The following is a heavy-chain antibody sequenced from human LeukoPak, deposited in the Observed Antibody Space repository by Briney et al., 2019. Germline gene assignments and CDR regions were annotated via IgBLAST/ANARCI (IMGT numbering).Heavy chain of an antibody. D-gene: IGHD3-9*01. J-gene: IGHJ3*02. V-gene: IGHV3-53*01. Sequence: GGSLRLSCAASGFTLSSKYMTWVRQAPDRGLEWVSIIFRSGTTYYADSVKGRFITSRDNSKNMVYLQMNSLRVDDAAVYYCARLDIGETDAFDIWGQGTLVTVSS. CDR3: ARLDIGETDAFDI. CDR1: GFTLSSKY. CDR2: IFRSGTT.